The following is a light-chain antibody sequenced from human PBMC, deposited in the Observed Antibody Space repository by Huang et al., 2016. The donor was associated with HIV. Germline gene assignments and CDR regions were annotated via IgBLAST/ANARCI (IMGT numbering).Light chain of an antibody. CDR1: QNVSSN. CDR3: QHYSNWPPGMT. V-gene: IGKV3-15*01. CDR2: AAT. Sequence: EIVMTQSPATLSVSPGDRATPSCRASQNVSSNLGWYQQKPGQAPRLVIYAATTRATGFPARFSGSGSGTEFTLTISGLQSEDFAVYYCQHYSNWPPGMTFGQGTRVEMK. J-gene: IGKJ1*01.